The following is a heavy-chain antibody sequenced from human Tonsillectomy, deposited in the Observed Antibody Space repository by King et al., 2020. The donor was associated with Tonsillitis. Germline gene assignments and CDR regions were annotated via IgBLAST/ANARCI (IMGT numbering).Heavy chain of an antibody. CDR1: GGSISSSSYY. D-gene: IGHD2-21*01. V-gene: IGHV4-39*01. J-gene: IGHJ5*02. CDR2: IYYSGST. CDR3: AGHGAYSLNWFDP. Sequence: LQLQESGPGLVKPSETLSLTCTVSGGSISSSSYYWGWIRQPPGKGLEWIGSIYYSGSTYYNPSLKSRVTISVDASKNQFSLQLSSVTAADTAVYYCAGHGAYSLNWFDPWGQGTLVSVSS.